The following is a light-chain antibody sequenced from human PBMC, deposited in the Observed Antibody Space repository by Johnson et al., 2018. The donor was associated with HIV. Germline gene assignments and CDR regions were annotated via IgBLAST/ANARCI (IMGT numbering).Light chain of an antibody. CDR3: GTWDSSLSAGV. CDR2: ENN. J-gene: IGLJ1*01. Sequence: QPVLTQPPSVSAAPGQKVTISCSGSSSNTGRNYVSWYQQLPGTAPKVLIYENNKRPSGIPDRFSGSKSGTSATLGITGLQTGDEADYYCGTWDSSLSAGVFGTGTKVTVL. V-gene: IGLV1-51*02. CDR1: SSNTGRNY.